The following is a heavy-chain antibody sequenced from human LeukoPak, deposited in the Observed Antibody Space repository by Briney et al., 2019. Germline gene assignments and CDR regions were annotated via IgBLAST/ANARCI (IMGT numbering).Heavy chain of an antibody. CDR1: GGSFSGYY. CDR2: INHSGST. D-gene: IGHD2-15*01. J-gene: IGHJ6*02. V-gene: IGHV4-34*01. CDR3: ARRVSRYCSGGSCQLHYYYGMDV. Sequence: PSETLSLTCAVYGGSFSGYYWSWIRRPPGKGLEWIGEINHSGSTNYNPSLKSRVTISVDTSKNQFSLKLSSVTAADTAVYYCARRVSRYCSGGSCQLHYYYGMDVWGQGTTVTVSS.